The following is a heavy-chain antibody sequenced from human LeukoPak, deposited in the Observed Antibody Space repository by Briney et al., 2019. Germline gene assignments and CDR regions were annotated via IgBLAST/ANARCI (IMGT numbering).Heavy chain of an antibody. CDR3: AKEHSGYDYYYYYYMDV. CDR1: GFTFSSYG. CDR2: IWYDGSNK. V-gene: IGHV3-33*06. D-gene: IGHD5-12*01. Sequence: GGSLRLSCAASGFTFSSYGMHWVRQAPGKGLEWVAVIWYDGSNKYYADSVKGRFTISRDNSKNTLYLQMNSLRAEDTAVYYCAKEHSGYDYYYYYYMDVRGKGTTVTVSS. J-gene: IGHJ6*03.